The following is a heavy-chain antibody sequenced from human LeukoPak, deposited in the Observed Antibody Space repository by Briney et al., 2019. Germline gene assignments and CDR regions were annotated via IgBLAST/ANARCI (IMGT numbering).Heavy chain of an antibody. CDR1: GFTFSDHD. D-gene: IGHD4/OR15-4a*01. CDR3: ARDRTNCYGDCYDC. J-gene: IGHJ4*02. V-gene: IGHV3-48*03. Sequence: GGSLRLSCTASGFTFSDHDMDWVRQAPGKGPEWVSFITSSGSATYYADSVKGRFTISRDNAKNSLYLHMSSLRAEDTALYYCARDRTNCYGDCYDCWGQGTLVTVSS. CDR2: ITSSGSAT.